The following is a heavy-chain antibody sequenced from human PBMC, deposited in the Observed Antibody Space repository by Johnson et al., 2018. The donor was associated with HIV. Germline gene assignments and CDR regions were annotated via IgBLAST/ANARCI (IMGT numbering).Heavy chain of an antibody. CDR2: ISYDGSNK. J-gene: IGHJ3*02. Sequence: QVQLVESGGGVVQPGRSLRLSCAASGFTFSSYAIHWVRQAPGKGLEWVAVISYDGSNKYYADSVKGRFTISRDNSENTLYLQMNSLSPEDTAIYYCAKDTAMVRSSAAFDIWGQGTMVTVSS. CDR3: AKDTAMVRSSAAFDI. D-gene: IGHD5-18*01. V-gene: IGHV3-30*18. CDR1: GFTFSSYA.